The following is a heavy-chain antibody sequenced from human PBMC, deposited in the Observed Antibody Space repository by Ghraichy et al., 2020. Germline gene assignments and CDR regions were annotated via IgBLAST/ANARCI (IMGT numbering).Heavy chain of an antibody. D-gene: IGHD6-13*01. V-gene: IGHV3-48*01. Sequence: GGSLRLSCEGSGFSFSDYSMIWVRLTPRKALEWVSYFTGSSITIFYTDSVKGLFTISRDNAKNSLYLQMNSLRAEDTAVYYCARLPLPRRAAVGDWYFDLWGRGTLVTVSS. CDR3: ARLPLPRRAAVGDWYFDL. J-gene: IGHJ2*01. CDR1: GFSFSDYS. CDR2: FTGSSITI.